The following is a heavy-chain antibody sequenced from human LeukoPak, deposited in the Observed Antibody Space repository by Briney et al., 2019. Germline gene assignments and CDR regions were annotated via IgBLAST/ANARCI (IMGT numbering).Heavy chain of an antibody. Sequence: ASVKVSCKASGYTFTSYYIHWVRQAPGEGLEWMGWINPNSGGTNYAQKFQGRVTMTRDTSISTGYMELSRLRSDDTAVYYCAREIAAAEQAWGQGTLVTVSS. V-gene: IGHV1-2*02. CDR3: AREIAAAEQA. J-gene: IGHJ5*02. D-gene: IGHD6-13*01. CDR1: GYTFTSYY. CDR2: INPNSGGT.